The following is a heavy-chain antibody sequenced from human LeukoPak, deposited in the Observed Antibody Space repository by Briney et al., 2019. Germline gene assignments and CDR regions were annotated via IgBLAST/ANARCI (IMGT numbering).Heavy chain of an antibody. Sequence: GGSLRLSCAASGITFSTYWMHWVRQAPGKGLVWVSRINSDGSTTSYVDSVEGRFTVSRDNAKNTLYLQMNSLRAEDTAVYYCARAGTVVDYDPSDAFDVWGQGTMVTVSS. D-gene: IGHD3-22*01. V-gene: IGHV3-74*01. CDR3: ARAGTVVDYDPSDAFDV. CDR1: GITFSTYW. CDR2: INSDGSTT. J-gene: IGHJ3*01.